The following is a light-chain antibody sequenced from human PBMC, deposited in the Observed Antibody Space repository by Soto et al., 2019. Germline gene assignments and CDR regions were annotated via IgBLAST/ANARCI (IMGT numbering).Light chain of an antibody. J-gene: IGKJ2*01. CDR2: DAS. Sequence: EIVLTQSPATLSLSPGESATLSCRASQSVSSYLAWYQHKPDLAPRLHISDASNRATGIPARFSGSGSGTDFTLTISSLEPEDFAVYYCQQRSNWPPYTFGQGTKLEIK. V-gene: IGKV3-11*01. CDR3: QQRSNWPPYT. CDR1: QSVSSY.